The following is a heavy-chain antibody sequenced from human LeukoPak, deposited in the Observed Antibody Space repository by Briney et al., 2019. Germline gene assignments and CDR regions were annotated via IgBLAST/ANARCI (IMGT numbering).Heavy chain of an antibody. J-gene: IGHJ4*02. CDR1: GFTFDDYA. CDR3: TRNTVTVHFDY. CDR2: IRSKAFGGAP. Sequence: HSGRSLRLSCSASGFTFDDYAVSWLRQAPGKGLEWVGFIRSKAFGGAPEYAASVRGRFTISRDDSKSIAYLQMNSLKTEDTAVYYCTRNTVTVHFDYWSQGTLVTVSP. D-gene: IGHD4-17*01. V-gene: IGHV3-49*03.